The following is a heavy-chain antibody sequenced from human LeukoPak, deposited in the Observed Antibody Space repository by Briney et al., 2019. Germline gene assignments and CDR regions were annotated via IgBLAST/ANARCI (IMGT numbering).Heavy chain of an antibody. Sequence: SSETLSLTCAAYGGSFSGYSWSWIRQPPGKGLEWIGEINHSVSTNYNPSLKSRVTISVDTSKNQFSLKLTSVTAADTAVYYCARVARWIYSNYGVWFDPWGQGTLVTVSS. CDR2: INHSVST. D-gene: IGHD4-11*01. V-gene: IGHV4-34*01. J-gene: IGHJ5*02. CDR1: GGSFSGYS. CDR3: ARVARWIYSNYGVWFDP.